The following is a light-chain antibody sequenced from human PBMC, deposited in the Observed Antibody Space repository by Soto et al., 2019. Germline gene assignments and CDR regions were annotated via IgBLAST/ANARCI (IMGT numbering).Light chain of an antibody. V-gene: IGKV1-5*03. J-gene: IGKJ1*01. CDR2: KAS. Sequence: DIQMTQSPSTLSSSVGDRVTITCRASQSISSWLAWYQQKPGKAPKLLIYKASSLESGVPSRFSGSGSGTEFTLTISSLQHDDFATYYCQPYNSLWTFGQGTKVEIK. CDR1: QSISSW. CDR3: QPYNSLWT.